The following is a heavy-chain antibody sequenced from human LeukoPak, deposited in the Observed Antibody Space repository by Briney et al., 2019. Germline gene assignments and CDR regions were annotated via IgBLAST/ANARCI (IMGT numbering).Heavy chain of an antibody. CDR1: GFMFSSYS. CDR2: LSSSSSYI. Sequence: GGSLRLSCAASGFMFSSYSMNWVRQAPGKGLEWVPSLSSSSSYIYYADSVKGRFTISRDNAKNSLYLQMNSLRAEDMAVYYCARTEVIPAAIGENYYYGMDVWGKGTTVTVSS. V-gene: IGHV3-21*01. CDR3: ARTEVIPAAIGENYYYGMDV. J-gene: IGHJ6*04. D-gene: IGHD2-2*01.